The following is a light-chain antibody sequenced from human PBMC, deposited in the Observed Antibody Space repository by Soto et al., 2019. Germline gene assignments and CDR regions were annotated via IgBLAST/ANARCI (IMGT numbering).Light chain of an antibody. V-gene: IGKV4-1*01. CDR2: WAS. Sequence: TQSPDSLAVSLGERSTTNCKSSQSVIYSSNNKNYLAWYQQKPRRPPKLLIYWASTRESGVPHRFRGSGSGTDFTLTISTLQAEDVAVYSCQQYYNPPLTFGGGTKVQIK. CDR1: QSVIYSSNNKNY. J-gene: IGKJ4*01. CDR3: QQYYNPPLT.